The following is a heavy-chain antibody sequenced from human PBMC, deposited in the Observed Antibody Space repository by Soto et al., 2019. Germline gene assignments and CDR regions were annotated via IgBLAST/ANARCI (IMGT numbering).Heavy chain of an antibody. CDR3: ARDAHGPYYFDY. V-gene: IGHV3-48*02. D-gene: IGHD2-21*01. CDR2: ISSSSSSI. Sequence: EVQLEESGGGLVQPGGSLRLSCAASGFSFSSYSMNWVRQAPGMGLEWISYISSSSSSIYYSDSVKGRFTISRDNAQNSLYLQMNSLRDDDTAVYYCARDAHGPYYFDYWGQGTPVTVSS. J-gene: IGHJ4*02. CDR1: GFSFSSYS.